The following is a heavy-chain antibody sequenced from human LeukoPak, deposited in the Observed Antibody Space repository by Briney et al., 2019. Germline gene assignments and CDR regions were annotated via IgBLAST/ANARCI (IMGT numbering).Heavy chain of an antibody. CDR1: GGSISSYY. Sequence: SETLSLTCTVSGGSISSYYWSWIRQPPGKGLEWIGYIYHSGSTNYNPSLKSRVTISVDTSKNQFSLKLSSVTAADTAVYYCARDLGSSFDYWGQGTLVTVSS. V-gene: IGHV4-59*01. CDR3: ARDLGSSFDY. D-gene: IGHD2/OR15-2a*01. CDR2: IYHSGST. J-gene: IGHJ4*02.